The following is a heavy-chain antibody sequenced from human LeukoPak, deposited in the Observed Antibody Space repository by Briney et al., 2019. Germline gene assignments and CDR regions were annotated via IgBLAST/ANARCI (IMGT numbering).Heavy chain of an antibody. CDR1: GYTFTGYY. CDR2: INPNSGGA. J-gene: IGHJ4*02. Sequence: ASVKVSCTASGYTFTGYYMHWVRQAPGQGLEWMGRINPNSGGANYAQKFQGRVTMTRDTSISTAYMELSRLRSDDTAVYYCARADTAVYFDYWGQGTLVTVSS. V-gene: IGHV1-2*06. D-gene: IGHD5-18*01. CDR3: ARADTAVYFDY.